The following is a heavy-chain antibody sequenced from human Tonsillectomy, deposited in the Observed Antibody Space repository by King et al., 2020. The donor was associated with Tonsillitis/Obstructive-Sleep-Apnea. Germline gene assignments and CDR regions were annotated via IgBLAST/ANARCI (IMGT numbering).Heavy chain of an antibody. CDR1: GFTFSNYW. J-gene: IGHJ4*02. V-gene: IGHV3-7*03. D-gene: IGHD2-15*01. CDR3: ARARLPIILVGRTPYYFDH. Sequence: VQLVESGGDLVQPGGSLRLSCAASGFTFSNYWMSWVRQAPGKGLEWVANIKEDGSEKYYVDSVKGRFTISRDNAKNSLYLQMNTLRAEDTAVYYCARARLPIILVGRTPYYFDHWGQGTLVTVSS. CDR2: IKEDGSEK.